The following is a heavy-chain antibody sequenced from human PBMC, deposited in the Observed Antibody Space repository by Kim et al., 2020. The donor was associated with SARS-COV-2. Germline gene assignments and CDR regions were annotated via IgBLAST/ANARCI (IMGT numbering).Heavy chain of an antibody. V-gene: IGHV3-30*18. J-gene: IGHJ3*02. CDR3: AKAQVQGFGSGFDI. CDR1: GFTFSSYG. CDR2: ISYDGSNK. D-gene: IGHD3-10*01. Sequence: GGSLRLSCAASGFTFSSYGMHWVRQAPGKGLEWVAVISYDGSNKYYADSVKGRFTISRDNSKNTLYLQMNSLRAEDTAVYYCAKAQVQGFGSGFDIWGQGTMVTVSS.